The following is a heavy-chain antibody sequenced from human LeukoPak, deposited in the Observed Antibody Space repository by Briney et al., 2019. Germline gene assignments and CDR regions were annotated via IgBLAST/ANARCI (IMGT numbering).Heavy chain of an antibody. CDR3: ARSLFVGGDLDY. J-gene: IGHJ4*02. Sequence: SETLSLTCTVSGGSISSGDYYWSWIRQPPGKGLEWIGYIYYSGSTYYNPSLKSRVTISVDTSKNQFSLKLSSVTAADTAVYYCARSLFVGGDLDYWGQGTLVTVSS. CDR2: IYYSGST. D-gene: IGHD2-21*02. V-gene: IGHV4-30-4*02. CDR1: GGSISSGDYY.